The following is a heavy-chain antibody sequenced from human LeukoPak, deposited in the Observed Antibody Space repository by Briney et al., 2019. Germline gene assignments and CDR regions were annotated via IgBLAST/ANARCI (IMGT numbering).Heavy chain of an antibody. D-gene: IGHD7-27*01. V-gene: IGHV3-74*01. Sequence: GGSLRLSCSASGFTFRTSWMHWVRQGPGKGLLWVAHINSDGGNTAYADSVKGRFTISRDNAKSTLYLQMSSLRSEDTAVYYCVRGDPLGNYWGQGTLVTVSS. J-gene: IGHJ4*02. CDR2: INSDGGNT. CDR3: VRGDPLGNY. CDR1: GFTFRTSW.